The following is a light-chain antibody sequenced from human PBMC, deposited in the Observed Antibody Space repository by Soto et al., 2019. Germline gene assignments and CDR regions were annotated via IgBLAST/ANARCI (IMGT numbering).Light chain of an antibody. Sequence: EIVLTQSPLSLPVTPGEPASISCRSSQNLLHSNGYNYLNWYLQKPGQSPQLLIYLGSNRASGVPDRFSGSGAGTDFTLTINRVEAEDVGLYFCARGLATPFTFGGGTKVEIK. V-gene: IGKV2-28*01. CDR3: ARGLATPFT. CDR1: QNLLHSNGYNY. J-gene: IGKJ4*01. CDR2: LGS.